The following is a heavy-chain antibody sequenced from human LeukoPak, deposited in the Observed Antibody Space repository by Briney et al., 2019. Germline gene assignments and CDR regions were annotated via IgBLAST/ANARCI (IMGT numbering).Heavy chain of an antibody. J-gene: IGHJ4*02. CDR1: GFTFSSYS. CDR3: ARGLGYCSSTSCYPFDD. D-gene: IGHD2-2*03. V-gene: IGHV3-21*01. CDR2: ISSSSSYI. Sequence: TGGSLRLSCAASGFTFSSYSMNWVRQAPGKGLECVSSISSSSSYIYYADSVKGRFTISRDNAKNSLYLQMHSLRAEDTAVYYCARGLGYCSSTSCYPFDDWGQGTLVTVSS.